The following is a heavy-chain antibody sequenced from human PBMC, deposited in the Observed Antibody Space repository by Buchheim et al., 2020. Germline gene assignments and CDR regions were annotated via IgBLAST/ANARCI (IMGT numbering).Heavy chain of an antibody. CDR2: IKQDGSEK. V-gene: IGHV3-7*01. J-gene: IGHJ6*01. CDR1: GFTFSSYW. CDR3: RTSDYHGFYY. D-gene: IGHD4-11*01. Sequence: VQLLEYRGSLDQPTASTRISCAASGFTFSSYWMSWVRQAPGKGLELVANIKQDGSEKYYVDSVKGRFTISRDNAKNSLYLPRNSLNPDLTSFNYRRTSDYHGFYY.